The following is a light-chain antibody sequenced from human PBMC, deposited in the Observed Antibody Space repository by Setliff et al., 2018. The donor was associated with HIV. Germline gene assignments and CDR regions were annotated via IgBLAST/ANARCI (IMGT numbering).Light chain of an antibody. CDR3: AAWDDSLSGQV. V-gene: IGLV1-47*01. Sequence: QSALTQPPSASGTPGQRVTISCSGSSSNIGSNYVTWYQQLPGAAPRLLIYRNNQRPSGVPDRISGFKSDTSASLAISGLRSEDEADYYCAAWDDSLSGQVFGTGTKV. J-gene: IGLJ1*01. CDR1: SSNIGSNY. CDR2: RNN.